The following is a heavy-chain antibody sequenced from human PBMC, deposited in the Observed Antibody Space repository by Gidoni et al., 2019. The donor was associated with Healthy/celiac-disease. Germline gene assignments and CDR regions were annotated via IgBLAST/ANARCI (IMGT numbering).Heavy chain of an antibody. D-gene: IGHD6-19*01. Sequence: EVEVFGAGGGLVQPGGALGLSCGASGFTLCSYAMSWVRQAPGKGLEWVSAISGSGGSTYYADSVKGRFTISRDNSKNTLYLQMNSLRAEDTAVYYCAKGTRSGWYSPFDYWGQGTLVTVSS. CDR3: AKGTRSGWYSPFDY. J-gene: IGHJ4*02. CDR2: ISGSGGST. CDR1: GFTLCSYA. V-gene: IGHV3-23*01.